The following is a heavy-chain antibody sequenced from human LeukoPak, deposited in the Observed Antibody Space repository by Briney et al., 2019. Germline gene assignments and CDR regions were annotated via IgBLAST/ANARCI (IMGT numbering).Heavy chain of an antibody. CDR3: ANYYDSSGYFDAFDI. CDR1: GFTFSSYA. V-gene: IGHV3-23*01. CDR2: ISGSGGST. Sequence: GGSLRLSCAASGFTFSSYAMSWVRQAPGKGLEWVSAISGSGGSTYYADSVKGRFTISRDNSKNTLYLQMNSLRAEDTAVYYCANYYDSSGYFDAFDIWGQGTMVTVSS. J-gene: IGHJ3*02. D-gene: IGHD3-22*01.